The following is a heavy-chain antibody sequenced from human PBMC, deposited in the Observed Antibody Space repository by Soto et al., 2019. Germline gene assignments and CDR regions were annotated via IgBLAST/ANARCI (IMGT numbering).Heavy chain of an antibody. Sequence: GGSLRLSCAASGFTFSSYWMHWVRQAPGKGLVWVSRINSDGSSTSYADSVKGRFTISRDNAKNTLYLQMNSLRAEDTAVYYCARTTAMATEDGMDVWGQGTTVTVYS. D-gene: IGHD5-18*01. J-gene: IGHJ6*02. CDR2: INSDGSST. V-gene: IGHV3-74*01. CDR1: GFTFSSYW. CDR3: ARTTAMATEDGMDV.